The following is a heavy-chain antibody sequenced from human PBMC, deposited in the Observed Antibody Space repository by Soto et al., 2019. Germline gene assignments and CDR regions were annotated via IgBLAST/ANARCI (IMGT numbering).Heavy chain of an antibody. CDR1: GYTFTSYG. CDR3: ARAHYDILTGYSLNWFDP. CDR2: INAGNGNT. J-gene: IGHJ5*02. Sequence: ASVKVSRQASGYTFTSYGMHLGRPAPRQKLEWMGWINAGNGNTKYSQKFQGRVTITRDTSASTAYMELSSLRSEDTAVYYCARAHYDILTGYSLNWFDPWGQGTLVTVSS. V-gene: IGHV1-3*01. D-gene: IGHD3-9*01.